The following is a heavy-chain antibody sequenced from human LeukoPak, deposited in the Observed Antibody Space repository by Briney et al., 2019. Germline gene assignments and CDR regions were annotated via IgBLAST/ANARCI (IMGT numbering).Heavy chain of an antibody. CDR2: IYHSGST. CDR1: GGSISSYY. D-gene: IGHD1-26*01. V-gene: IGHV4-59*12. CDR3: ARVSGSYALYAFDI. J-gene: IGHJ3*02. Sequence: PSETLSLTCTVSGGSISSYYWSWIRQPPGKGLEWIGYIYHSGSTYYNPSLKSRATISVDRSKNQFSLKLSSVTAADTAVYYCARVSGSYALYAFDIWGQGTMVTVSS.